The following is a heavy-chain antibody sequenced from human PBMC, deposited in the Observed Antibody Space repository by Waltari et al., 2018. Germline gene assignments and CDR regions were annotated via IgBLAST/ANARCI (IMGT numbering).Heavy chain of an antibody. CDR1: GGSFSGYY. V-gene: IGHV4-34*01. Sequence: QVQLQQWGAGLLKPSETLSLTCAVYGGSFSGYYWSWIRQPPGKGLEWIGEINHSGSTNHNPSLKSRVTISVDTSKNQFSLKLSSVTAADTAVYYCARVSYCSSTSCNLGTYYYYGMDVWGQGTTVTVSS. CDR2: INHSGST. J-gene: IGHJ6*02. CDR3: ARVSYCSSTSCNLGTYYYYGMDV. D-gene: IGHD2-2*01.